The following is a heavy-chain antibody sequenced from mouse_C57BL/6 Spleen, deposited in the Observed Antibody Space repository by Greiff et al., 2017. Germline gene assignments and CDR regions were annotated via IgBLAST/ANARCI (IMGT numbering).Heavy chain of an antibody. V-gene: IGHV14-4*01. J-gene: IGHJ2*01. CDR2: IDPENGDT. Sequence: EVKLQQSGAELVRPGASVKLSCTASGFNIKDDYMHWVKQRPEQGLEWIGWIDPENGDTEYASKFQGKATITADTSSNTAYLQLSSRTSEDTAVYYGTTYGNSDYWGQGTTLTVSS. CDR1: GFNIKDDY. CDR3: TTYGNSDY. D-gene: IGHD2-1*01.